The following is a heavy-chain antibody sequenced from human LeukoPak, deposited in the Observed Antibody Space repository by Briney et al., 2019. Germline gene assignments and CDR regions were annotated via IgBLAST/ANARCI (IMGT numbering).Heavy chain of an antibody. Sequence: GGSLRLSCAASGFTFSSYSMNWVRQAPGKGLEWVSSISSSSSYIYYADSVKGRFTISRDNAKNSPYLQMNSLRAEDTAVYYCARDLTTVGFDYWGQGTLVTVSS. CDR3: ARDLTTVGFDY. V-gene: IGHV3-21*01. J-gene: IGHJ4*02. CDR1: GFTFSSYS. CDR2: ISSSSSYI. D-gene: IGHD4-11*01.